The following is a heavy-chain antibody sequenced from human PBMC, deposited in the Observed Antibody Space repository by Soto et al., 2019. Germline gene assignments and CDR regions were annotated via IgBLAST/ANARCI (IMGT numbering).Heavy chain of an antibody. CDR1: GFTFTSYY. J-gene: IGHJ4*02. CDR3: ARGLIYDSSGYYFGY. Sequence: SSVKVSCKASGFTFTSYYMHCVRQAPGQGLEWMGIINPSGGSTRYAQKCQGRVTMTRDTSTSTVYMELSSLRSEDTAVYYCARGLIYDSSGYYFGYWGQGALVTVSS. V-gene: IGHV1-46*01. CDR2: INPSGGST. D-gene: IGHD3-22*01.